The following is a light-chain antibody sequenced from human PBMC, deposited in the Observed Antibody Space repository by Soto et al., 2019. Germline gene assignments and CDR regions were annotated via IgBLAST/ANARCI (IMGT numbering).Light chain of an antibody. CDR1: SSDVGGYNY. CDR2: EVS. CDR3: SSYTSNSTVI. V-gene: IGLV2-14*01. J-gene: IGLJ2*01. Sequence: QSALTQPASVSGSPGQSITISCTGTSSDVGGYNYVSWYQQYLGKAPKLMIYEVSNRPSGVSNRFSGSKSGNTASLTISGLQAEDEADYYCSSYTSNSTVIFGGGTKVTVL.